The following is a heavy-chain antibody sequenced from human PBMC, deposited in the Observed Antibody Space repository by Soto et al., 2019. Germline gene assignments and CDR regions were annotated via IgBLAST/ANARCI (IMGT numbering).Heavy chain of an antibody. D-gene: IGHD3-9*01. V-gene: IGHV3-23*01. CDR1: GFTFSSYA. Sequence: EVQLLESGGGLVQPGGSLRLSCAASGFTFSSYAMSWVRQAPGKGLEWVSAISGSGGSTYYADSVKGRFTISRDNSKNTLYLQMNGLRAEDTAVYYCAKDLYYDILTGPDAFDIWGQGTMVTVSS. J-gene: IGHJ3*02. CDR2: ISGSGGST. CDR3: AKDLYYDILTGPDAFDI.